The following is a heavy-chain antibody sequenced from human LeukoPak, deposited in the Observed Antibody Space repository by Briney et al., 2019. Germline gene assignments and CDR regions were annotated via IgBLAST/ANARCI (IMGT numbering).Heavy chain of an antibody. Sequence: PGRSLRLSCAASGFTFSSYGMHWVRQAPGRGLEWVAVISYDGSNKYYIDYVKGRFTISRDNSKNTLYLQMNSLRVEDTAVYYCASSRLEYFQHWGQGTLVTVSS. D-gene: IGHD6-13*01. V-gene: IGHV3-30*03. CDR1: GFTFSSYG. CDR2: ISYDGSNK. J-gene: IGHJ1*01. CDR3: ASSRLEYFQH.